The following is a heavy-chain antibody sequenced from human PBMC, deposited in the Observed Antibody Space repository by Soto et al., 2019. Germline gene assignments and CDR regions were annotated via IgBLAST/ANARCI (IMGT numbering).Heavy chain of an antibody. CDR1: GFTFDDYA. CDR2: ISSSSSTI. J-gene: IGHJ6*02. D-gene: IGHD3-16*01. CDR3: ARDKLPFGGVARIGDYYYYYGMDV. Sequence: GGSLRLSCAASGFTFDDYAMHWVRQAPGKGLEWVSYISSSSSTIYYADSVKGRFTISRDNAKNSLYLQMNSLRDEDTAVYYCARDKLPFGGVARIGDYYYYYGMDVWGQGTTVTVSS. V-gene: IGHV3-48*02.